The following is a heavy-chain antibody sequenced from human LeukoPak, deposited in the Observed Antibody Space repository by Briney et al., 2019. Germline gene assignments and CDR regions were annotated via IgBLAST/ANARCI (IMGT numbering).Heavy chain of an antibody. CDR2: INSSGST. D-gene: IGHD2-21*01. CDR3: VREVWSHICFDP. Sequence: TLSLTCTVSGGSISSGSYYWSWIRQPAGKGLEWIGRINSSGSTNYNPSLKSRVTISVDTSKNQFSLKLTSVTAADTALYYCVREVWSHICFDPWGQGALVTVSS. V-gene: IGHV4-61*02. CDR1: GGSISSGSYY. J-gene: IGHJ5*02.